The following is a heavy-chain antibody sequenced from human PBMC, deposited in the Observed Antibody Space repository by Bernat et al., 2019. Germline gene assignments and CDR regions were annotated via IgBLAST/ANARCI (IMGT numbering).Heavy chain of an antibody. CDR2: MSGSGIDT. Sequence: EVQLLESGGGLVQPGRSLRLSCAASGFTFLSYAMSWVRQAPGKGLEWVSAMSGSGIDTYYTDSVKGRFTISRDNSKDTLYLQMNSLRAEDTAVYFCVKGDYYYHDSSAYLDHWGQGTLVTVSS. V-gene: IGHV3-23*01. CDR3: VKGDYYYHDSSAYLDH. CDR1: GFTFLSYA. J-gene: IGHJ4*02. D-gene: IGHD3-22*01.